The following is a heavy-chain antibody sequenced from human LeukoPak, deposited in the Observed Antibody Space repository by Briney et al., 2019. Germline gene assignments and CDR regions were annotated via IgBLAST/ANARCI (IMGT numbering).Heavy chain of an antibody. V-gene: IGHV7-4-1*02. Sequence: ASVKVSCKASGYTFTSYAMNWVRQAPGQGLEWMGWINTNTGNPTYAQGFTGRFVFSLDTSVSTAYLQISSLKAEDTAVYYCARGADSGDSSGWYDLLGFDYWGQGTLVTVSS. CDR2: INTNTGNP. D-gene: IGHD6-19*01. CDR3: ARGADSGDSSGWYDLLGFDY. J-gene: IGHJ4*02. CDR1: GYTFTSYA.